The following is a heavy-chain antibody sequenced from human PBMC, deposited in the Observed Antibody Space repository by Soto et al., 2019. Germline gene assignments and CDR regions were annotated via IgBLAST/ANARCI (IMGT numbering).Heavy chain of an antibody. CDR1: GGSFSGSY. J-gene: IGHJ6*03. D-gene: IGHD4-17*01. V-gene: IGHV4-34*01. Sequence: SETLSLTCAVYGGSFSGSYWSCIRQPPGKGLEWIGEINHSGSTNYNPSLKSRVTISVDTSKNQFSLKLSSVTAADTAVYYCARGSTANSSNRSLYYYYYMDVWGKGTTVTGSS. CDR3: ARGSTANSSNRSLYYYYYMDV. CDR2: INHSGST.